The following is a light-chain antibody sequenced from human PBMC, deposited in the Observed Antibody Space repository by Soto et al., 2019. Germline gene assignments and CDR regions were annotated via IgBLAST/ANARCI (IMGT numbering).Light chain of an antibody. CDR1: QSISSN. Sequence: EIVMTQSPATLSVSPGERATLSCRASQSISSNLGWYQQRPGQAPRLLIYGASTRATGIPARFSGSGFGTEFTLTISSLQSEDFAVYYCQQYNTWRSITFGQGTRLEIK. CDR2: GAS. V-gene: IGKV3-15*01. J-gene: IGKJ5*01. CDR3: QQYNTWRSIT.